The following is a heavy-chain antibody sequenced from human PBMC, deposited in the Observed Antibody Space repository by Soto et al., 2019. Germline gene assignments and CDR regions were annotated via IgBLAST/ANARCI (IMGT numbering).Heavy chain of an antibody. D-gene: IGHD6-13*01. Sequence: QVQLVESGGGVVQPGRSLRLSCAASGFTFSSYAMHWVRQAPGKGLEWVALISYDGSNKSYADSVKGRFTISRDNSKDTLYLQMNSLRPEDTALYYCARDLAAAGYFDYWGQGTLVTVSP. CDR3: ARDLAAAGYFDY. V-gene: IGHV3-30-3*01. CDR2: ISYDGSNK. CDR1: GFTFSSYA. J-gene: IGHJ4*02.